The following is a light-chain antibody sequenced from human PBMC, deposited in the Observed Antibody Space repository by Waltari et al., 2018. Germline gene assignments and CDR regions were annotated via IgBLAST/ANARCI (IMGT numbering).Light chain of an antibody. Sequence: QSVLTQPPSVSGAPGQRVTISCTGTSPNIGAGFDFHWFQQHSGTGPKLLIEGRMYRHSGVPDRFSGDKSGTSAALGITGLQAEDEAYYYCQSYDSDLRGGFGGGTKLTVL. CDR2: GRM. CDR1: SPNIGAGFD. CDR3: QSYDSDLRGG. J-gene: IGLJ2*01. V-gene: IGLV1-40*01.